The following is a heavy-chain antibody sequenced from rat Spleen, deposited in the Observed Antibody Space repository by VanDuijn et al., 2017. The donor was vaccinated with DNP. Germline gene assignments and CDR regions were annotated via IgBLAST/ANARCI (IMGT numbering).Heavy chain of an antibody. V-gene: IGHV5-22*01. CDR2: ISYEGSST. CDR1: GFTFSDYY. D-gene: IGHD1-10*01. CDR3: ARHRLYHNLFDY. J-gene: IGHJ2*01. Sequence: EVQLVESGGGLVQPGRSLKLSCAASGFTFSDYYMAWVRQAPKQGLEWVASISYEGSSTYYGDSVRGRFTFSRDNAESTLYLQMDSLRSEDTATYYCARHRLYHNLFDYWGQGVMVTVSS.